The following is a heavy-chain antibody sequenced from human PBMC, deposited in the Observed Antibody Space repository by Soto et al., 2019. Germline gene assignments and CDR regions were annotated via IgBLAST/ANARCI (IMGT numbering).Heavy chain of an antibody. CDR2: ISYDGSNK. D-gene: IGHD3-3*01. Sequence: SLRLCCVASGFSFRNYGMHWVRQAPGKGLEWVAVISYDGSNKYYADSVKGRFTISRDNSKNTLYLQMNSMRAEDTAVYYCAKACHYDFWSGYADDAFDIWGQGTMVPVSS. CDR1: GFSFRNYG. CDR3: AKACHYDFWSGYADDAFDI. V-gene: IGHV3-30*18. J-gene: IGHJ3*02.